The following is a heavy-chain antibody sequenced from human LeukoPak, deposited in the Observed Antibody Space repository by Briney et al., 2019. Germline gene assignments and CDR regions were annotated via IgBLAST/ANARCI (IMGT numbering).Heavy chain of an antibody. D-gene: IGHD3-22*01. CDR3: AKDTYLDYYDSSGYDY. J-gene: IGHJ4*02. CDR2: ISWNSGSI. Sequence: GGSLRLSCAASGFTFSTSVMHWVRQAPGKGLEWVSGISWNSGSIGYADPVKGRFTISRDNAKNSLYLQMNSLRAEDTALYYCAKDTYLDYYDSSGYDYWGQGTLVTVSS. V-gene: IGHV3-9*01. CDR1: GFTFSTSV.